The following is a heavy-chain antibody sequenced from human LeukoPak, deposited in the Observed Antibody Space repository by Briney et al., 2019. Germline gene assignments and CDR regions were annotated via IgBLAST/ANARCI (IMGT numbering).Heavy chain of an antibody. V-gene: IGHV4-39*01. J-gene: IGHJ4*02. CDR3: ASRNDILTGYVFDF. D-gene: IGHD3-9*01. CDR2: IYYSGGT. Sequence: SETLSLTCTVSGGSVSSSIYYWGWIRQPPGKGLEWIGSIYYSGGTSYNPSLKSRVTISVDTSKNQFSLKLTSVTAADTAVYYCASRNDILTGYVFDFWGQGTLVTVSS. CDR1: GGSVSSSIYY.